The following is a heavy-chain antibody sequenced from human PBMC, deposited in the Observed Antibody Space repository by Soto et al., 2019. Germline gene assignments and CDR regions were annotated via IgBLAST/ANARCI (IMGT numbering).Heavy chain of an antibody. Sequence: ASVKVSCKASGYTFTGYYMHWVRQAPGQGLEWMGWINPNSGGTNYAQKFQGWVTMTRDTSISTAYMELSRLRSDDTAVYYCARGGGGNGSGVEWYFDLWGRGTLVTVSS. CDR2: INPNSGGT. D-gene: IGHD3-10*01. CDR1: GYTFTGYY. V-gene: IGHV1-2*04. CDR3: ARGGGGNGSGVEWYFDL. J-gene: IGHJ2*01.